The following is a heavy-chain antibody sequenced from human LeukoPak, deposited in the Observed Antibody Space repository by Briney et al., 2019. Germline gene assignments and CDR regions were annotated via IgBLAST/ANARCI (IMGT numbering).Heavy chain of an antibody. CDR1: GYTFTSYF. Sequence: ASVKVSCKASGYTFTSYFMHWVRQAPGQGLEWMGIINPSGGSTSYAQKFQGRVTMTRDTSTSTVYMELSSLRSEDTAVYYCATYHLHSSSWYCFDYWGQGTLVTVSS. CDR2: INPSGGST. V-gene: IGHV1-46*01. CDR3: ATYHLHSSSWYCFDY. J-gene: IGHJ4*02. D-gene: IGHD6-13*01.